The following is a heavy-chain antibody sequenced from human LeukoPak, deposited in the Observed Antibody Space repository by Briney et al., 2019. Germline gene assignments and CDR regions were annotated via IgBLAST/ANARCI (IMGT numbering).Heavy chain of an antibody. V-gene: IGHV4-34*01. CDR1: AGSFSGYY. CDR2: INHSGST. J-gene: IGHJ1*01. CDR3: ASGGGSYSIQH. D-gene: IGHD1-26*01. Sequence: SETLSLTCAVYAGSFSGYYWSWIRQPPGKGLEWIGEINHSGSTNYNPSLKSRVTISVDTSKNQFSLKLSSVTAADTAVYYCASGGGSYSIQHWGQGTLVTVSS.